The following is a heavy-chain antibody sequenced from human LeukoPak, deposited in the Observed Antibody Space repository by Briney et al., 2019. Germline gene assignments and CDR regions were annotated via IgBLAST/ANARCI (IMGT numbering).Heavy chain of an antibody. J-gene: IGHJ6*03. CDR2: IKQDGSEK. V-gene: IGHV3-7*01. D-gene: IGHD3-10*01. CDR1: GFTFSSYW. CDR3: ARGGLDGSGSSHYMDV. Sequence: GGSLRLSCAASGFTFSSYWMSWVRQAPGKGLEWVANIKQDGSEKYYVDSVKGRFTISRDNAKNSLYLQMNSLRAEDTAVYYCARGGLDGSGSSHYMDVWGKGTTVTISS.